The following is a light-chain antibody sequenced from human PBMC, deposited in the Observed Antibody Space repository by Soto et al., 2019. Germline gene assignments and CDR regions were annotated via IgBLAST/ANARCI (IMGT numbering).Light chain of an antibody. CDR2: GVS. CDR3: QQRTSWPT. J-gene: IGKJ4*01. CDR1: QSVGSN. Sequence: VITQSPATLSVSPGEGATLPFRASQSVGSNLAWYQQKPAQAPRLLIYGVSTRATGTPARFSGSGSGTEFTLTISSVQSEDFAVYYCQQRTSWPTFGGGTKVDIK. V-gene: IGKV3-15*01.